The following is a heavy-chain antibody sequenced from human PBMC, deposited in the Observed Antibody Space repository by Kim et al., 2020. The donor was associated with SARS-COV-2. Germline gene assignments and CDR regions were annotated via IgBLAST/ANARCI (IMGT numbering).Heavy chain of an antibody. D-gene: IGHD3-22*01. CDR1: GGSISSYY. CDR3: ARDRSSGYYWFDY. CDR2: IYYSGST. J-gene: IGHJ4*02. V-gene: IGHV4-59*01. Sequence: SETLSLTCTVSGGSISSYYWSWIRQPPGKGLEWIGYIYYSGSTNYNPSLKSRVTISVDTSKNQFSLKLSSVTAADTAVYYCARDRSSGYYWFDYWGQGILVTVSS.